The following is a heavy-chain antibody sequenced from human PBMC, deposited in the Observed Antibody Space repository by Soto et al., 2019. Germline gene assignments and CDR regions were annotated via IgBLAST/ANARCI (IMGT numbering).Heavy chain of an antibody. D-gene: IGHD6-19*01. J-gene: IGHJ1*01. CDR3: AKDYHIGSSGWRPQSKYFQH. Sequence: GGSLRLSCAASGFTFSSYGMHWVRQAPGKGLEWVAVISYDGSNKYYADSVKGRFTISRDNSKNTLYLQMNSLRAEDTAVYYCAKDYHIGSSGWRPQSKYFQHWGQGTLVTVSS. CDR1: GFTFSSYG. CDR2: ISYDGSNK. V-gene: IGHV3-30*18.